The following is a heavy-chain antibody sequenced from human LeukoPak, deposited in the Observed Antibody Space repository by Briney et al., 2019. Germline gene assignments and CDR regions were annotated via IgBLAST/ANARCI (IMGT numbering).Heavy chain of an antibody. CDR3: ARDHPGAFDI. J-gene: IGHJ3*02. V-gene: IGHV4-4*07. CDR2: IYTSGST. CDR1: GGSISSYY. Sequence: PSETLSLTCTVSGGSISSYYWSWIRQPAGKGLGWIGRIYTSGSTNYNPSLKSRVTMSVDTSKNQFSLKLSSVTAADTAVYYCARDHPGAFDIWGQGTMVTVSS.